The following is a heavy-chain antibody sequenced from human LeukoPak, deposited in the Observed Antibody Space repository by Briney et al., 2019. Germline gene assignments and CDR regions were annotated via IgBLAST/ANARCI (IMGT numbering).Heavy chain of an antibody. J-gene: IGHJ4*02. CDR2: ISSSSSYI. CDR3: ASSARGTYFFDY. CDR1: GFTFSSYS. V-gene: IGHV3-21*01. D-gene: IGHD3-16*01. Sequence: GGPLRLSCAASGFTFSSYSMNWVRQAPGKGLEWVSSISSSSSYIYYADSVKGRFTISRDNAKNSLYLQMNSLRAEDTAVYYCASSARGTYFFDYWGQGTLVTVSS.